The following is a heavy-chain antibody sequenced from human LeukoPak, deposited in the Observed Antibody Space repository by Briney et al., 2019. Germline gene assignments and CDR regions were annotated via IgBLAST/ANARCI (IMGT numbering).Heavy chain of an antibody. J-gene: IGHJ4*02. Sequence: NASETLSLTCTVSGGSISTYYWSWIRQPPGKGLEWIGYIYNSGSTNYNPSLKSRVTISVDTSKNQFSLKLSSVTAADTAVYYCARENSNSWYLDYWGQRTLVTVSS. CDR1: GGSISTYY. D-gene: IGHD6-13*01. CDR2: IYNSGST. V-gene: IGHV4-59*01. CDR3: ARENSNSWYLDY.